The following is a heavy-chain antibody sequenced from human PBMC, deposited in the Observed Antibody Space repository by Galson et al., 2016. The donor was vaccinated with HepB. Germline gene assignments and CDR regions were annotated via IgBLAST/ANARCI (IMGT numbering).Heavy chain of an antibody. CDR1: GVSISSTTYY. V-gene: IGHV4-39*01. D-gene: IGHD1-26*01. CDR3: ARRARGLGAPGD. Sequence: SETLSLTCTVSGVSISSTTYYWGWLRQPPGRGLEWIGTIYYSGTTYYNPSLKSRVTISVDTSKNQFSLGLTSVTAADTAVYYCARRARGLGAPGDWGQGTLVTVSS. CDR2: IYYSGTT. J-gene: IGHJ4*02.